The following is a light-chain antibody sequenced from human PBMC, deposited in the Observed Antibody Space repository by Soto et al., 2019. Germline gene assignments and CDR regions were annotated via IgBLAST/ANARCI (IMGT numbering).Light chain of an antibody. CDR3: CSYAGSPLYV. Sequence: QSALTQPASVSGSPGQSITISCTGTSSDVGSYNLVSWYQQHPGKAPKLMIYEGSKRPSGVSNRFSGSKSGNTASPTISGLQAEDEADYYCCSYAGSPLYVFGTGTKLTVL. J-gene: IGLJ1*01. CDR1: SSDVGSYNL. CDR2: EGS. V-gene: IGLV2-23*01.